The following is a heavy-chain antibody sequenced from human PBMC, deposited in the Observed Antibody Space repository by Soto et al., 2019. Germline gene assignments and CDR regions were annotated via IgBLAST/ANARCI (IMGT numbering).Heavy chain of an antibody. CDR1: GGSISSGGYY. V-gene: IGHV4-31*03. Sequence: PSETLSLTCTVSGGSISSGGYYWSWIRQHPGKGLEWIGYINYSGSTNYNPSLKSRVTISVDTSKNQFSLKLSSVTAADTAVYYCARGLKRAWLPGAAFDYWGQGTLVTVSS. J-gene: IGHJ4*02. CDR2: INYSGST. D-gene: IGHD3-9*01. CDR3: ARGLKRAWLPGAAFDY.